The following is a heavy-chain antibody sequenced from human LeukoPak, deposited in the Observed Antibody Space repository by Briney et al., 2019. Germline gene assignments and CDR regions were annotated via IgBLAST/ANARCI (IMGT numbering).Heavy chain of an antibody. J-gene: IGHJ5*02. CDR2: ISSSSSTI. CDR3: ARKMTTVTNNWFDP. V-gene: IGHV3-48*01. CDR1: GFTFSSYS. Sequence: GGSLRLSCAASGFTFSSYSMNWVRQAPGKGLEWVSYISSSSSTIYYADSVKGRFTISRDNAKNSLYLQMNSLRAEDTAVCYCARKMTTVTNNWFDPWGQGTLVTVSS. D-gene: IGHD4-17*01.